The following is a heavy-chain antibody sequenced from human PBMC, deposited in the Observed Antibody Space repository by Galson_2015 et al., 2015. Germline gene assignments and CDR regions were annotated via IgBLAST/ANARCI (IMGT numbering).Heavy chain of an antibody. J-gene: IGHJ4*02. CDR3: AKDLQMSR. V-gene: IGHV3-23*01. Sequence: SLRLSCAASGFTFSSAAMTWVRQVPGKGLEWVSVVSASGTNTYYADSVKGRFTISRDNAKNTPYLQMNSLRAEDTAVYYCAKDLQMSRWGQGTLVTVPS. D-gene: IGHD5-24*01. CDR1: GFTFSSAA. CDR2: VSASGTNT.